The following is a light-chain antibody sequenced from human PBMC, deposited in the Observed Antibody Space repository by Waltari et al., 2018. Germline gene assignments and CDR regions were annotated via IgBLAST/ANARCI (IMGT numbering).Light chain of an antibody. CDR2: GAS. CDR1: QYITGSW. CDR3: QQFGSSVMYT. Sequence: IVLTQSPGTLSLSPGERVTLSCRASQYITGSWIAWYLHKPGQAPRLLIYGASGRATGIPDRFSGSGSGTDFTLTISRVEPEDFAVYYCQQFGSSVMYTFGQGTKLEIE. J-gene: IGKJ2*01. V-gene: IGKV3-20*01.